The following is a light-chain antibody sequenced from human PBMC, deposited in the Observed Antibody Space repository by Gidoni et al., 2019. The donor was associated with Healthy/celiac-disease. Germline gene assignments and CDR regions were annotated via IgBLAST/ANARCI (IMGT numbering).Light chain of an antibody. CDR3: QSYDRSPVV. CDR2: EDN. Sequence: NFMLTQPHPVSESPGKTVTISCTRSGGSIASNYVQWYQRSPASSPTTVIYEDNQRPSGVPVRFLRSIDISPNSPPLTLSGLKTEDEADYYCQSYDRSPVVLGGWAQLHVL. J-gene: IGLJ2*01. V-gene: IGLV6-57*01. CDR1: GGSIASNY.